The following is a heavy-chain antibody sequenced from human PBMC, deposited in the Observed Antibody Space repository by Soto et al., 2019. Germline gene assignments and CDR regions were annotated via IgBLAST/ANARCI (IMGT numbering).Heavy chain of an antibody. CDR2: IIYSGDI. V-gene: IGHV4-39*01. D-gene: IGHD5-12*01. Sequence: QLQLQLSGPGLVKPSETLSLTCNVSGAAISSYNYWGWFRQPPGKGLVWIGSIIYSGDIMYNPSLYSRLTLFAHASKNQFPLKLSSVTAADPSVYYCVRQAQWIISAYLGQGSLVTVSS. CDR3: VRQAQWIISAY. CDR1: GAAISSYNY. J-gene: IGHJ1*01.